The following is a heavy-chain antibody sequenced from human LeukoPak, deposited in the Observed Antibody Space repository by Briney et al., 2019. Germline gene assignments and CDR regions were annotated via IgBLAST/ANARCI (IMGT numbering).Heavy chain of an antibody. CDR1: GYTLTELS. D-gene: IGHD3-3*01. V-gene: IGHV1-24*01. Sequence: ASVKVSCKVSGYTLTELSMHWVRQAPGKGLEWMGGFDPEDGETIYAQKFQGRVTMTEDTSTSTAYMELRSLRSDDTAVYYCARDYDFWSGYHDRGVSNVPRRYPGYWGQGTLVTVSS. J-gene: IGHJ4*02. CDR2: FDPEDGET. CDR3: ARDYDFWSGYHDRGVSNVPRRYPGY.